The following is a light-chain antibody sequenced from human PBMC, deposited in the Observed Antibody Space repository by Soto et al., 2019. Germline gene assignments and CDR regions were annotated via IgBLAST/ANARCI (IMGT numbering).Light chain of an antibody. Sequence: EIGLTQSPATLSLSPGQRATLSCRASRDVGSYLAWYQHKPGQAPRLLIYDASKRATGIPERFSGSGSGADFTLTISWLEPGDFGVYYCLQRFSWPRVFGGGTKIEIK. CDR2: DAS. J-gene: IGKJ4*01. V-gene: IGKV3-11*01. CDR1: RDVGSY. CDR3: LQRFSWPRV.